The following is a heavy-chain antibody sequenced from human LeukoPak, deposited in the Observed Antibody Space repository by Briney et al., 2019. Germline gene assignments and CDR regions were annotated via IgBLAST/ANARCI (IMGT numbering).Heavy chain of an antibody. D-gene: IGHD3-16*01. J-gene: IGHJ3*02. CDR2: ITGRSDSI. CDR1: GFTFSGSA. Sequence: AGGSLRLSCAVSGFTFSGSAMSWVRQAPGKGLEWVSAITGRSDSIYYADSVKGRFTISRDNSKNTLYLQMNSLRAEDTAVYYCAKPLGGVFDIWGQGTMVTVSS. V-gene: IGHV3-23*01. CDR3: AKPLGGVFDI.